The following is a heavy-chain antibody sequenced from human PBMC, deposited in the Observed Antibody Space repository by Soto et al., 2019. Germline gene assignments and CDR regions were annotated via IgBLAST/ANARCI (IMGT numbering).Heavy chain of an antibody. Sequence: GASVKVSCKASGGTFSSYAMSWVRQAPGQGLEWMGGIIPIFGTANYAQKFQGRVTITADESTSTAYMELSSLRSEDTAVYYCARDGAAAAPNWFDPWGQGTLVTVSS. D-gene: IGHD6-13*01. CDR3: ARDGAAAAPNWFDP. CDR1: GGTFSSYA. V-gene: IGHV1-69*13. CDR2: IIPIFGTA. J-gene: IGHJ5*02.